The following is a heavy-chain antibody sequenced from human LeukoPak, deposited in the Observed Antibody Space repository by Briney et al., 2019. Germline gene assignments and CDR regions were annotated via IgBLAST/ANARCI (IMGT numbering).Heavy chain of an antibody. CDR1: GYSFTSYW. CDR3: ARLGSGWQWLVRSFPHYFDY. V-gene: IGHV5-51*01. Sequence: GESLKISCKGSGYSFTSYWIGWVRQMPGKGLEWMGIIYPGDSDTRYSPSFQGQVTISADKSISTAYLQWSSLKASDTAMYYCARLGSGWQWLVRSFPHYFDYWGQGTLVTVSS. CDR2: IYPGDSDT. D-gene: IGHD6-19*01. J-gene: IGHJ4*02.